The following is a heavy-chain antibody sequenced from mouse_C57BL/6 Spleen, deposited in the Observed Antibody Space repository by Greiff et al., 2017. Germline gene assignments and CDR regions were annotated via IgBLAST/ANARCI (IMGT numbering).Heavy chain of an antibody. CDR2: IYPGSGNT. CDR1: GYTFTDYY. CDR3: ARYIATVVPGAMDY. V-gene: IGHV1-76*01. J-gene: IGHJ4*01. D-gene: IGHD1-1*01. Sequence: QVQLQQSGAELVRPGASVKLSCKASGYTFTDYYINWVKQRPGQGLEWIARIYPGSGNTYYNEKFKGTATLTAEKSSSTAYVQLSSLTSEDSAVDFCARYIATVVPGAMDYWGQGTSVTVSS.